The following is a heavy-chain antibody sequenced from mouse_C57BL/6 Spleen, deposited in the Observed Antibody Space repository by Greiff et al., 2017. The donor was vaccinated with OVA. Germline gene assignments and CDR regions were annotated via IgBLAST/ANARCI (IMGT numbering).Heavy chain of an antibody. CDR3: ARDPDYYGSSLYYYAMDY. CDR1: GFTFSSYA. V-gene: IGHV5-4*01. Sequence: EVQLVESGGGLVKPGGSLKLSCAASGFTFSSYAMSWVRQTPEKRLEWVATISDGGSYTYYPDNVKGRFTISRDNAKNNLYLQMSHLKSEDTAMYYCARDPDYYGSSLYYYAMDYWGQGTSVTVSS. D-gene: IGHD1-1*01. J-gene: IGHJ4*01. CDR2: ISDGGSYT.